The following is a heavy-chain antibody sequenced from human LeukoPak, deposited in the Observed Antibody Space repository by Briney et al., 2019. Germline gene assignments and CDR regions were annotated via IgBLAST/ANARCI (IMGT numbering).Heavy chain of an antibody. CDR1: GYAFTGHY. CDR3: ARGIVRATTPDY. CDR2: INPNSGGT. Sequence: GDSVKVSCKASGYAFTGHYMHWVRQAPGQGLEWMGWINPNSGGTNYAQKLQGRVTMTRDTSISTAYMELTRLRSDDTAVYYCARGIVRATTPDYWGQGTLVTVS. D-gene: IGHD1-26*01. J-gene: IGHJ4*02. V-gene: IGHV1-2*02.